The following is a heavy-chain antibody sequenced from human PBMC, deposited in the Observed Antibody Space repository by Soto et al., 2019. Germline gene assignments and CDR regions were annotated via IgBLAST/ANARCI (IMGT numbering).Heavy chain of an antibody. Sequence: SETLSLTCTVSGGSIGGYYWGWIRQPPGKGLEWIGYIYYSGSTKYNPSLRSRVTISVDTSKNQFSLKLSYVPAPDTAVYYCAREMRRDYYDSSGSSFDYWGQGTLVTVSS. CDR1: GGSIGGYY. CDR2: IYYSGST. J-gene: IGHJ4*02. V-gene: IGHV4-59*01. CDR3: AREMRRDYYDSSGSSFDY. D-gene: IGHD3-22*01.